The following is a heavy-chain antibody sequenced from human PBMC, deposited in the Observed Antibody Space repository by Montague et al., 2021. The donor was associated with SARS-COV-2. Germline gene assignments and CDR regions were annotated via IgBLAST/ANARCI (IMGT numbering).Heavy chain of an antibody. CDR1: GGSISSYY. J-gene: IGHJ4*02. CDR2: IYYSGGT. V-gene: IGHV4-59*01. CDR3: ARGFDY. Sequence: SETLSLTCTVSGGSISSYYWSWIRQPPGKGLGWIGYIYYSGGTNYNPSLKSRVTISVDTSKNQFSLKLSSVTAADTAVYHCARGFDYWGQGTLVTVSS.